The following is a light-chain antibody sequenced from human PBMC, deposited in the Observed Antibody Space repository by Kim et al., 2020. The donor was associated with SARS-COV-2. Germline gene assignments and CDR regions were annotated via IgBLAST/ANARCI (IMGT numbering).Light chain of an antibody. CDR3: QAWDSSTVV. CDR2: QDS. J-gene: IGLJ2*01. V-gene: IGLV3-1*01. Sequence: VSAGQTASITCSGDKLGDKYSCWYQQKPGQSPVLVIYQDSKRPSGIPERFSGSNSGNTATLTISGTQAMDEADYYCQAWDSSTVVFGGGTKVTVL. CDR1: KLGDKY.